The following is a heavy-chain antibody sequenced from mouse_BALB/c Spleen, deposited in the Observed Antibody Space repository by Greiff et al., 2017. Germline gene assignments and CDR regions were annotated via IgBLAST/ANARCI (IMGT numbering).Heavy chain of an antibody. J-gene: IGHJ3*01. Sequence: EVQLQESGGGLVQPGGSRKLSCAASGFTFSSFGMHWVRQAPEKGLEWVAYISSGSSTIYYADTVKGRFTISRDNPKNTLFLQMTSLRSEDTAMYYCARDRYGGFAYWGQGTLVTVSA. V-gene: IGHV5-17*02. CDR1: GFTFSSFG. CDR2: ISSGSSTI. CDR3: ARDRYGGFAY. D-gene: IGHD2-14*01.